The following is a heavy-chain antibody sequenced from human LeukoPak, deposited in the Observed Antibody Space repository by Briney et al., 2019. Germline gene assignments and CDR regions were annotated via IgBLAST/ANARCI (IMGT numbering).Heavy chain of an antibody. V-gene: IGHV1-2*02. CDR1: GYTFTGYY. D-gene: IGHD2-21*02. J-gene: IGHJ4*02. Sequence: ASVTVSCTASGYTFTGYYMHWVRQAPGQGLEWMGWINPNSGGTNYAQKFQGRVTMTRDTSISTAYMELSRLRSDDTAVYYCARVPGVVVTAIRPFDYWGQGTLVTVSS. CDR2: INPNSGGT. CDR3: ARVPGVVVTAIRPFDY.